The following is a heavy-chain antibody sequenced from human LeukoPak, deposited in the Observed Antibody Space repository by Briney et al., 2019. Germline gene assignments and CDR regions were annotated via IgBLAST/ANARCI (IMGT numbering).Heavy chain of an antibody. D-gene: IGHD3-22*01. J-gene: IGHJ4*02. Sequence: HGESLKISCKGSGYSFTSYWISWVRQMPGKGLEWMGRIDPSDSYTNYSPSFQGHVTISADKSISTAYLQWSSLKASDTAMYYCARHVYYYDSSAPGGDWGQGTLVTVSS. V-gene: IGHV5-10-1*01. CDR3: ARHVYYYDSSAPGGD. CDR1: GYSFTSYW. CDR2: IDPSDSYT.